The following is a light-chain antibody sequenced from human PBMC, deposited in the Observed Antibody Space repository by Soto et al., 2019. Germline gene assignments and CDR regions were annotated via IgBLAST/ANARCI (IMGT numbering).Light chain of an antibody. CDR3: SSYASNFTYV. Sequence: QSALTQPASVSGSPGQSITISCTGTSSDVGGYNFVSWYQQHPGKAPNLMIYEVTNRPSGVSNRFSGSKSGNTASLTISGLQAEDEADYYCSSYASNFTYVFGTGNKVTVL. V-gene: IGLV2-14*01. CDR2: EVT. J-gene: IGLJ1*01. CDR1: SSDVGGYNF.